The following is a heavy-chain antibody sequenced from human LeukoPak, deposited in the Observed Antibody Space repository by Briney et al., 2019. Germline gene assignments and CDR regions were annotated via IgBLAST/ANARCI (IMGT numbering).Heavy chain of an antibody. Sequence: GASLRLSCAASGFTFSSYAMSWVRQAPGKGLEWVSAISGSGGSTYYADSVKGRFTISRDISKNTLYLQMNSLRAEDTAVYYCAKDRVGATRRDYWGQGTLVTVSS. D-gene: IGHD1-26*01. V-gene: IGHV3-23*01. CDR3: AKDRVGATRRDY. CDR1: GFTFSSYA. CDR2: ISGSGGST. J-gene: IGHJ4*02.